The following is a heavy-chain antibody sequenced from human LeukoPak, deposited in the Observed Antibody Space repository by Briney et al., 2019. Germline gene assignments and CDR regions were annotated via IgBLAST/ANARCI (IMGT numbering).Heavy chain of an antibody. V-gene: IGHV3-30*04. J-gene: IGHJ4*02. CDR1: GFTFSSYA. CDR3: AKDFRIGYSAHFDY. CDR2: ISHDGSNK. Sequence: PGRSLRLSCAASGFTFSSYAMHWVRQAPGKGLEWVAVISHDGSNKYYADSVKGRFTISRDNSKNTLYLQMDSLRGEDTAVYYCAKDFRIGYSAHFDYWGQGALVTVSS. D-gene: IGHD2-21*01.